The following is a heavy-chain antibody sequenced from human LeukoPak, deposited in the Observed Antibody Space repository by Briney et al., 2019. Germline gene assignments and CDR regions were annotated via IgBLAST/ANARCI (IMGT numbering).Heavy chain of an antibody. V-gene: IGHV4-61*02. J-gene: IGHJ3*02. CDR1: GGSISSTYYY. Sequence: PSETLSLTCTVSGGSISSTYYYWGWIRQPAGKGLEWIGRIYTSGSTNYNPSLKSRVTMSVDTSKNQFSLKLSSVTAADTAVYYCARLNRLTVAGAFDIWGQGTMVTVSS. CDR2: IYTSGST. D-gene: IGHD6-19*01. CDR3: ARLNRLTVAGAFDI.